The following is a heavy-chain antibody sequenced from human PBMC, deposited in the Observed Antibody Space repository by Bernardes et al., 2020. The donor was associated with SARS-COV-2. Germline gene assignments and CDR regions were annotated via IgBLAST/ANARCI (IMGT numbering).Heavy chain of an antibody. CDR3: TTDYGDYGRVVYFDL. CDR2: IKSKTNGGTT. Sequence: GGSLRLSCAASGFTFSNAWMSWVRQAPGKGLEWVGRIKSKTNGGTTDYAAPVKGRFTISRDDSKNTLYLQMNSLKTEDTAVYYCTTDYGDYGRVVYFDLWGRGTLVTVSS. J-gene: IGHJ2*01. D-gene: IGHD4-17*01. V-gene: IGHV3-15*01. CDR1: GFTFSNAW.